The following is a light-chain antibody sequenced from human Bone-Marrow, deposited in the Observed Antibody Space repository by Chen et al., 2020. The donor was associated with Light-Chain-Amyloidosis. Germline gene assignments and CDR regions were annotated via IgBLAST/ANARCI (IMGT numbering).Light chain of an antibody. CDR2: EVS. V-gene: IGLV2-8*01. CDR3: SSYAGSNGVV. CDR1: SSDVGGYNY. J-gene: IGLJ2*01. Sequence: QSALTQPPSASGSPRQSVTISCPGTSSDVGGYNYVSWYQQHPGKAPKRMIYEVSKRPSGVPDRFSGSKSGNTASLTVSGLQAEDEADYYCSSYAGSNGVVFGGGTKLTVL.